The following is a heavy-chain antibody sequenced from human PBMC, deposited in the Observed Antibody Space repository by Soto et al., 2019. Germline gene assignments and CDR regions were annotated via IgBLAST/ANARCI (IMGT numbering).Heavy chain of an antibody. CDR3: AKDRGRYYGSGSYYCFDY. CDR2: ISYDGSNK. CDR1: GFTFSSYG. J-gene: IGHJ4*02. V-gene: IGHV3-30*18. Sequence: QVQLVESGGGVVQPGRSLRLSCAASGFTFSSYGMHWVRQAPGKGLEWVAVISYDGSNKYYADSVKGRFTISRDNSKNTLYLKMNSLRAEDTAVYYCAKDRGRYYGSGSYYCFDYWGQGTLVTVSS. D-gene: IGHD3-10*01.